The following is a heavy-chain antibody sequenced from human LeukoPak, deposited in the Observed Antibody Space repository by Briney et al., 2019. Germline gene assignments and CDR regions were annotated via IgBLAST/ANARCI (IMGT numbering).Heavy chain of an antibody. CDR1: GCSISSGGYY. J-gene: IGHJ5*02. V-gene: IGHV4-31*03. CDR2: IYYSGSS. CDR3: ARYKYSSSGGNWFDP. D-gene: IGHD6-6*01. Sequence: SQTLSLTCTVSGCSISSGGYYWSWIRQHPGKGLEWIGYIYYSGSSYYNPSLKSRVTISVDTSKNQFSLKLSSVTAADTAVYYCARYKYSSSGGNWFDPWGQGTLVTVSS.